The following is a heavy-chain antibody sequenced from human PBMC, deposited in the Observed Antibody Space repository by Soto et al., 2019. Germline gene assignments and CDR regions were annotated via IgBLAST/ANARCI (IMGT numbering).Heavy chain of an antibody. Sequence: ASGFTFVNFGVSRIIQTTGKGLEWVAVISYDGSNKYYADSVKGRFTISRDNSKNTLYLQMNSLRAEDTAVYYCAKDRSSGYCLPPDNWGQGTLVTVS. J-gene: IGHJ4*02. CDR2: ISYDGSNK. D-gene: IGHD3-22*01. CDR1: GFTFVNFG. CDR3: AKDRSSGYCLPPDN. V-gene: IGHV3-30*18.